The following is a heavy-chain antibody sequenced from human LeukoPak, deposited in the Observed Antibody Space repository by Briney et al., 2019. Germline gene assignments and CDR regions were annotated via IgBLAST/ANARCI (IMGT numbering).Heavy chain of an antibody. V-gene: IGHV4-59*01. Sequence: PSETLSLTCTVSGGSIRSYYWSWIRQPPGKGLEWVAYIYYSGNTNYNPSLKSRVTISVDTSKNQFSLKLNSVTAADTAVYYCARGGVPGGFYGSFDYWGQGTLVSVSS. CDR3: ARGGVPGGFYGSFDY. CDR2: IYYSGNT. CDR1: GGSIRSYY. D-gene: IGHD3-3*01. J-gene: IGHJ4*02.